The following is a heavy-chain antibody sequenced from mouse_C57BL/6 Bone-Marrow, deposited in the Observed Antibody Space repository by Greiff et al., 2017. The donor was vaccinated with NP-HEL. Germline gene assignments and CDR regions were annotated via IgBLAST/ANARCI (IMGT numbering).Heavy chain of an antibody. CDR1: GYTFTSYW. CDR2: IHPNSGST. V-gene: IGHV1-64*01. CDR3: AREEATTRVVGGGYAMDY. Sequence: QVQLKQPGAELVKPGASVKLSCKASGYTFTSYWMHWVKQRPGQGLEWIGMIHPNSGSTNYNEKFKSKATLTVDKSSSTAYMQLSSLTSEDSAVYYGAREEATTRVVGGGYAMDYWGQGTSVTVSS. D-gene: IGHD1-1*01. J-gene: IGHJ4*01.